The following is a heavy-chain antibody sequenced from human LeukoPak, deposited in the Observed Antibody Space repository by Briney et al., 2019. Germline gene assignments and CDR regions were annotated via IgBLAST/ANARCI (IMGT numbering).Heavy chain of an antibody. CDR3: VKEQTFFGVVMDI. V-gene: IGHV3-64D*09. D-gene: IGHD3-3*01. J-gene: IGHJ3*02. CDR2: ISSNGGGT. CDR1: GLTSSTYA. Sequence: PGGSLRLSCSASGLTSSTYAMHWVRQAPGKGLEYVSAISSNGGGTYYADSVKGRFTISRDNSKNTLFLQMSSLRAEDTAVYYCVKEQTFFGVVMDIWGQGTMVTVSS.